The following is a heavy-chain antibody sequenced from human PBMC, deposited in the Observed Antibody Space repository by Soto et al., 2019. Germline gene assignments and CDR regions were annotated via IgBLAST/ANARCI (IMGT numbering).Heavy chain of an antibody. CDR1: GGSISSGDYY. CDR2: IYYSGST. V-gene: IGHV4-30-4*01. J-gene: IGHJ5*02. D-gene: IGHD6-6*01. Sequence: QVQLQESGPGLVKPSQTLSLTCTVSGGSISSGDYYWSWIRQPPGKGLAWIGYIYYSGSTYYNPSLKSRVTISVDTSKNHFALKLSYVTAADTAVYYCARGGSSSPGCGWFDPWGQGTLVTVSS. CDR3: ARGGSSSPGCGWFDP.